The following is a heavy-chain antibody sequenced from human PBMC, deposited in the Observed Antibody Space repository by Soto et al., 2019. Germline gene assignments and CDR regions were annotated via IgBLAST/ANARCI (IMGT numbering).Heavy chain of an antibody. CDR2: ISSSGSTI. CDR1: GFTFSSYE. V-gene: IGHV3-48*03. Sequence: GGSLRLSCAASGFTFSSYEMNWVRQAPGKGLEWVPYISSSGSTIYYADSVKGRFTISRDNAKNSLYLQMNSLRAEDTAVYYCASYSDYFDYWGQGTLVTVSS. D-gene: IGHD2-15*01. J-gene: IGHJ4*02. CDR3: ASYSDYFDY.